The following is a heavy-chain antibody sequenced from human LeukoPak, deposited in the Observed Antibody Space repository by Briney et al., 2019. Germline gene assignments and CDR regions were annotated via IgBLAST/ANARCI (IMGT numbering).Heavy chain of an antibody. CDR3: ARGGSPPEALGDAFDI. CDR1: GFTFSSLW. CDR2: VSSDGSST. Sequence: PGGSLRLSCVASGFTFSSLWMHWVRRAPGKGLVWVSRVSSDGSSTRYADSVQGRFTISRDNAKNTLYLQLNSLRAGDTAVYYCARGGSPPEALGDAFDIWGQGTMVTVSS. D-gene: IGHD1-26*01. V-gene: IGHV3-74*01. J-gene: IGHJ3*02.